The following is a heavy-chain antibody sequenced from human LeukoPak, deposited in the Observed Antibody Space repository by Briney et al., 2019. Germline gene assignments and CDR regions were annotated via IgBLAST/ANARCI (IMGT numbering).Heavy chain of an antibody. D-gene: IGHD7-27*01. Sequence: PSETLSLTCTVSGGSISGLYWSWIRQPAGKGLEWIGSIYYSGSTYYNPSLRSRVTISVDTSKNQFSLKLSSVTAADTAVYYCASGPWGWFDPWGQGTLVTVSS. CDR2: IYYSGST. J-gene: IGHJ5*02. CDR1: GGSISGLY. V-gene: IGHV4-59*05. CDR3: ASGPWGWFDP.